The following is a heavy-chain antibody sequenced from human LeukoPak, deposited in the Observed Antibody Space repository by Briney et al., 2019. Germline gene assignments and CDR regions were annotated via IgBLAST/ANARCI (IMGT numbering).Heavy chain of an antibody. J-gene: IGHJ6*03. V-gene: IGHV1-24*01. CDR2: FDPEDGET. Sequence: ASVKVSCKVSGYTLTELSMHWVRQAPGKGLEWMGGFDPEDGETIYAQKFQGRVTMTEDTSTDTAYMELSSLRSEDTAVYYCATLELERLEAYYYCMDVWGKGTTVTVSS. D-gene: IGHD1-1*01. CDR1: GYTLTELS. CDR3: ATLELERLEAYYYCMDV.